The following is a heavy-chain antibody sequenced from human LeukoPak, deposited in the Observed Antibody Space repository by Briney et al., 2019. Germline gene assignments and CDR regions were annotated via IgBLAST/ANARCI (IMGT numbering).Heavy chain of an antibody. CDR1: GFTFNGYA. CDR2: ISYDGSNK. J-gene: IGHJ5*02. Sequence: PGGSLRLSCAASGFTFNGYAMHWVRQTPGKGLEWVAVISYDGSNKHYADSVKGRFTISRDNSKNTLYLQINSLRPEDTAVYYCARGSSSWYPYWFDPWGQGTLVTVSS. D-gene: IGHD6-13*01. V-gene: IGHV3-30-3*01. CDR3: ARGSSSWYPYWFDP.